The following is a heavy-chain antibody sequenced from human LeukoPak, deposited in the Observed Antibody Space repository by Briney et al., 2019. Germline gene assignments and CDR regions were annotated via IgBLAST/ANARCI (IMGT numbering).Heavy chain of an antibody. V-gene: IGHV1-18*01. CDR2: ISAYNGNT. D-gene: IGHD1-1*01. CDR3: ARDHPLYLEDFIYYYYGMDV. J-gene: IGHJ6*02. Sequence: ASVKVSCKASGYTFTSYGISWVRQAPGQGLEWMGWISAYNGNTNYAQKLQGRVTMTTDTSTSTAYMELRSLRSDDTAVYYCARDHPLYLEDFIYYYYGMDVWGQGTTVTVSS. CDR1: GYTFTSYG.